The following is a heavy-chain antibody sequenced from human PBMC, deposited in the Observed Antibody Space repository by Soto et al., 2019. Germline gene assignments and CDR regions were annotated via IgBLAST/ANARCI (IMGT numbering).Heavy chain of an antibody. V-gene: IGHV1-69*06. CDR1: GGTFSGHA. D-gene: IGHD7-27*01. CDR2: LIPLFGTS. Sequence: QVQLVQSGAEVKKPGSSVKVSCEASGGTFSGHAISWVRQAPGQGPEWMGGLIPLFGTSQHAQNLQDRRTITADKSTSPAYMQLSSLRFEDTAICYCARGPNWGYRFDSWGQGAQVTGSS. CDR3: ARGPNWGYRFDS. J-gene: IGHJ4*02.